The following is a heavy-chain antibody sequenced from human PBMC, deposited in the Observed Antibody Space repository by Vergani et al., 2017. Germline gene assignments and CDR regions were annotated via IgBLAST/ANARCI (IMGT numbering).Heavy chain of an antibody. D-gene: IGHD3-10*01. Sequence: QVQLQESGPGLVKPSQTLSLTCTVSGGSISSGAYYWSWIRQHPGKGLEWIGYIYYSGSTYYNPSLQSRVTISVETSKNQFSLKLNSVTAADTAVYYCARVNMFRGLVYFDYWGQGTQVTVSS. CDR2: IYYSGST. CDR1: GGSISSGAYY. J-gene: IGHJ4*02. CDR3: ARVNMFRGLVYFDY. V-gene: IGHV4-31*03.